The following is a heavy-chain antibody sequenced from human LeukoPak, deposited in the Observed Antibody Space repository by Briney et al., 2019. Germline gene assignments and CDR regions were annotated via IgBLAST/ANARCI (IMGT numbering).Heavy chain of an antibody. Sequence: PGGSLRLSCAASGFTFSSYWMHWVRHAPGKGLVWVSRINSDGSNTRYAVSVKGRFTISRDNAKNTLYLQMNSLRAEDTAVYYCATRDPYYFDYWGQGTLVTVSS. CDR1: GFTFSSYW. CDR2: INSDGSNT. J-gene: IGHJ4*02. V-gene: IGHV3-74*01. CDR3: ATRDPYYFDY.